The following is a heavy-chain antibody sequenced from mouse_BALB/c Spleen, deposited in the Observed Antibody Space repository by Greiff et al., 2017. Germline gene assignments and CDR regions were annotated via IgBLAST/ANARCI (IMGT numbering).Heavy chain of an antibody. CDR3: ARDLGAMDY. V-gene: IGHV5-4*02. D-gene: IGHD4-1*01. J-gene: IGHJ4*01. CDR2: ISDGGSYT. CDR1: GFTFSDYY. Sequence: EVMLVEPGGGLVKPGGSLKLSCAASGFTFSDYYMYWVRQTPEKRLEWVATISDGGSYTYYPDSVKGRFTISRDNAKNNLYLQMSSLKSEDTAMYYCARDLGAMDYWGQGTSVTVSS.